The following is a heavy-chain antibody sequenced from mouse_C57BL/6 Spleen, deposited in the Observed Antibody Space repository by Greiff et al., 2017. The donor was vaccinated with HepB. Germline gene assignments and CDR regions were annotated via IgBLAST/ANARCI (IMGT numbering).Heavy chain of an antibody. Sequence: VQLQQSGPELVKPGASVKISCKASGYAFSSSWMNWVKQRPGTGLEWIGRIYPGDGDTNYNGKFKGKATLTADKASSTAYMQLSSLTSEDSAVYFCARERYYGSSPFAYWGQGTLVTVSA. V-gene: IGHV1-82*01. CDR3: ARERYYGSSPFAY. CDR2: IYPGDGDT. D-gene: IGHD1-1*01. CDR1: GYAFSSSW. J-gene: IGHJ3*01.